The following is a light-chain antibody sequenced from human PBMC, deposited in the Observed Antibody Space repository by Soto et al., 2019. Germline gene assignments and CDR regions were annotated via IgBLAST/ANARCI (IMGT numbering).Light chain of an antibody. CDR2: DDN. V-gene: IGLV1-51*01. CDR1: SSNIGSNY. J-gene: IGLJ2*01. Sequence: QSVLTQPPSVSAAPGRKVTISCSGSSSNIGSNYVSWYQQLPGTAPKLLIYDDNKRPSGIPDRFSGSKSGTSATLGITGLQTGDEADYDCGTWDSSLSAGVFGGGTKVTVL. CDR3: GTWDSSLSAGV.